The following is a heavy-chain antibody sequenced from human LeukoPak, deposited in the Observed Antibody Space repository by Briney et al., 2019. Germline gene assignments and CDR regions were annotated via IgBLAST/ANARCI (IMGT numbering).Heavy chain of an antibody. D-gene: IGHD5-18*01. CDR2: ISGSGLTI. CDR3: ARCGVDTAMTQAKY. CDR1: GFTFSDYC. V-gene: IGHV3-11*01. Sequence: GGSLRLSCAASGFTFSDYCMSWIRQAPGKGLEWLSYISGSGLTIYYADSVKGRFTISRDNAKNSLYLQMNSLRAEDTAVYYCARCGVDTAMTQAKYWGQGTLLTVSS. J-gene: IGHJ4*02.